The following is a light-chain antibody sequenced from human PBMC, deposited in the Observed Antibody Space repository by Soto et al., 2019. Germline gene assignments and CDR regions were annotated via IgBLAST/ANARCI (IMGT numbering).Light chain of an antibody. Sequence: DVVMTQSPLFLPVTLGQPASISCRSSESLVFSDGNTYLTWLHQRPGQSPRRLIYKVSKRGSGVPDRFSGSGSGTDFTLTISRLEPEDFAVYYCQQYGSSGTFGQGTKVDIK. CDR2: KVS. CDR3: QQYGSSGT. CDR1: ESLVFSDGNTY. J-gene: IGKJ1*01. V-gene: IGKV2-30*01.